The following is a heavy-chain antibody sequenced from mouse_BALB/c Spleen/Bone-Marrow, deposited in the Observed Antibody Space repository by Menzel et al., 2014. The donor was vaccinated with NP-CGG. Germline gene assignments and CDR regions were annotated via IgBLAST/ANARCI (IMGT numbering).Heavy chain of an antibody. CDR3: ARKENWAYAMDY. Sequence: QVQLKHSGPELVKPGASVKMSCKASGYTFTSYYIHWVKQRPGQGLEWIGWIYPGDGSTKYNEKFKGKTTLTADKSSSTAYMLLSSLTSEDSAICFCARKENWAYAMDYWGQGTSVTVSS. V-gene: IGHV1S56*01. CDR1: GYTFTSYY. J-gene: IGHJ4*01. CDR2: IYPGDGST. D-gene: IGHD4-1*01.